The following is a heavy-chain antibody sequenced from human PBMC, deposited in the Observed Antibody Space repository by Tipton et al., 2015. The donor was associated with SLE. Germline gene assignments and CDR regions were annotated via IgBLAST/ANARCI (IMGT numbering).Heavy chain of an antibody. CDR1: GGSISSYY. CDR2: IYTSGST. Sequence: TLSLTCTVSGGSISSYYWSWIRQPPGKGLEWIGYIYTSGSTNYNPSLKSRVTISVDTSKNQFSLKLSSVTAADTAVYYCARDSGIAVDNYYYYYMDVWGKGTTVTVSS. D-gene: IGHD6-19*01. V-gene: IGHV4-59*01. J-gene: IGHJ6*03. CDR3: ARDSGIAVDNYYYYYMDV.